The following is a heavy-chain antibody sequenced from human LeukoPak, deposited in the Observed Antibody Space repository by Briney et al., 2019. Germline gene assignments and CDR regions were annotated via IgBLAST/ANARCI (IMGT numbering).Heavy chain of an antibody. CDR1: GYTLTGYY. D-gene: IGHD3-22*01. Sequence: SVTVSCKACGYTLTGYYMHWVRQPAGRGLEWMGWIHTNSGGTNYAQRFPGRATMQRDTSISTAYMELSRLRSDDTAVYYCARVLPHPPKTYYYDSSGYYDAFDIWGQGTMVTVSS. J-gene: IGHJ3*02. CDR3: ARVLPHPPKTYYYDSSGYYDAFDI. CDR2: IHTNSGGT. V-gene: IGHV1-2*02.